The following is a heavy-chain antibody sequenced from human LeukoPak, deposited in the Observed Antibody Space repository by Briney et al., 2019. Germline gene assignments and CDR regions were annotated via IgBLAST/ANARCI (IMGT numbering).Heavy chain of an antibody. J-gene: IGHJ4*02. Sequence: GGSLRLSCAASGFTFSSNAMSWVRQAPGKGLEWGSGISGSGGSTYKEDPAKGRFTISRDNYKTTTYWQMNILRTDDTAVYYCAKLRGYSGYDHYWGQGTLVTVSS. CDR2: ISGSGGST. V-gene: IGHV3-23*01. D-gene: IGHD5-12*01. CDR1: GFTFSSNA. CDR3: AKLRGYSGYDHY.